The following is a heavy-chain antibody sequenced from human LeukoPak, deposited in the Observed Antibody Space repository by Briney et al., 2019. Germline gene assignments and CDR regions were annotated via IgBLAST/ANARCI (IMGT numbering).Heavy chain of an antibody. CDR3: AREAVAGWGPYYFDY. D-gene: IGHD6-19*01. Sequence: SETLSLTCTVSGGSISSYYWSWIRQPPGKGLEWLGYIYYSGSTNYNPSLKSRVTISVDTSKNQFSLKLSSVTAADTAVYYCAREAVAGWGPYYFDYWGQGTLVTVSS. J-gene: IGHJ4*02. CDR2: IYYSGST. CDR1: GGSISSYY. V-gene: IGHV4-59*01.